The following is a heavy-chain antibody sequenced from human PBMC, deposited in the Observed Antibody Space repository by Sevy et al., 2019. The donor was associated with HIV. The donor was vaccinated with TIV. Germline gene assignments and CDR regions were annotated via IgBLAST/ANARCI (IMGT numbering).Heavy chain of an antibody. J-gene: IGHJ4*02. CDR3: HLSLGYSYGLDH. V-gene: IGHV4-39*01. Sequence: SETLSLTCSVSGGSISGRSYYWGWIRQPPGKGLEWIGNIYHTGSTYYNPSLKSRVTVSVDTSKKQFSLNLTSVTAAYTAVYYCHLSLGYSYGLDHWSQGTLVTVSS. CDR1: GGSISGRSYY. D-gene: IGHD5-18*01. CDR2: IYHTGST.